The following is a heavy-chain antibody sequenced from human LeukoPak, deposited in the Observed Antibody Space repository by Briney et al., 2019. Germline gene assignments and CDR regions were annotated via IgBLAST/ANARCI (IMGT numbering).Heavy chain of an antibody. Sequence: GGSLRLSCAASGFTFSNHGMNWVRQAPGKGLEWVSGISPSGDITYYADSVKGRFTISRDNSKNTLYLQMNSLRAEDTAVYYCARISSSWYYFDYWGQGTLVTVSS. J-gene: IGHJ4*02. V-gene: IGHV3-23*01. CDR2: ISPSGDIT. CDR3: ARISSSWYYFDY. D-gene: IGHD6-13*01. CDR1: GFTFSNHG.